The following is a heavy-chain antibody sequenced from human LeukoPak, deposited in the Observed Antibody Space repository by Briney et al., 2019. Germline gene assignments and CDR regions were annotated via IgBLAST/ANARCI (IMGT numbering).Heavy chain of an antibody. CDR3: EEKGAFDI. Sequence: GGSLRLSCAASGFTFSSYAMHWVSQAPGKGLEWVAVISYDGSNKYYADSVKGRFTISRDNSKNTLYLQMNSLRAEDTAVYYCEEKGAFDIWGQGTMVTVSS. CDR2: ISYDGSNK. V-gene: IGHV3-30-3*01. CDR1: GFTFSSYA. J-gene: IGHJ3*02.